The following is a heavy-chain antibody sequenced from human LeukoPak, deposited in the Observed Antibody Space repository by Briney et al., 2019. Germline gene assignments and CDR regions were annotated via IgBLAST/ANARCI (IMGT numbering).Heavy chain of an antibody. D-gene: IGHD6-19*01. CDR3: AKYGNSGWVIDY. Sequence: PWDPLSLICTVSGGFIGINYWPWLRQPPGKSLEYIGYIYYTGGTNYNPSLKSRVTISVDTSKNQFSLKLSSVTAADTAVYFCAKYGNSGWVIDYWGQGTLVTVSS. CDR2: IYYTGGT. J-gene: IGHJ4*02. V-gene: IGHV4-59*08. CDR1: GGFIGINY.